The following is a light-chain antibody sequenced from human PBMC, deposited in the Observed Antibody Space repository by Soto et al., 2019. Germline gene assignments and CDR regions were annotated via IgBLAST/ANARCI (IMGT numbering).Light chain of an antibody. CDR3: SSYTSSNYV. CDR1: SSDVGGYNY. CDR2: EVS. V-gene: IGLV2-14*01. Sequence: QSALTQPASVSGSPGRSITISCTGTSSDVGGYNYVSWYQQHPGKAPKLIIYEVSNRPSGVSNRFSGSKSGNTASLIISGLQAEDEADYYCSSYTSSNYVFGTGTKVTVL. J-gene: IGLJ1*01.